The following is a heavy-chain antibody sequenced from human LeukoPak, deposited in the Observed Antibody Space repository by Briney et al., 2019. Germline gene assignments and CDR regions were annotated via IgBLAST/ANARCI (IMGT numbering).Heavy chain of an antibody. J-gene: IGHJ4*02. CDR3: ATAPLNDCSSTSCRPNFDY. CDR1: GGTFSSYA. CDR2: MNSTSGFT. Sequence: ASVKVSCKASGGTFSSYAFSWVRQATGQGLEWVGWMNSTSGFTDFAQKFQGRVTMTEDTSTDTAYMELSSLRSEDTTVYYCATAPLNDCSSTSCRPNFDYWGQGTLVTVSS. V-gene: IGHV1-8*02. D-gene: IGHD2-2*01.